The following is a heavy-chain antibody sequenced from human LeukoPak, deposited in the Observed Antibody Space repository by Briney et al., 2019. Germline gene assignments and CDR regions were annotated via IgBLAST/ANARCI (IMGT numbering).Heavy chain of an antibody. CDR2: IAHDGTT. CDR1: GGSIDITNY. J-gene: IGHJ4*02. D-gene: IGHD1-26*01. V-gene: IGHV4-4*02. Sequence: SGTLSLTCGVSGGSIDITNYWSWVRQAPGKRLEWIGEIAHDGTTNYNPSLRSRVAMSFDRANNQFSLSLTSVTAAGTAVYYCTREDRPYCPFAYWGQGVLVTVSS. CDR3: TREDRPYCPFAY.